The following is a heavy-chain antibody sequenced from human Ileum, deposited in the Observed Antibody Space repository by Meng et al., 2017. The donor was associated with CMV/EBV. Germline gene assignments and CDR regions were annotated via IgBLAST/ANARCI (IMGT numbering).Heavy chain of an antibody. CDR1: GGPVTSRVYN. CDR3: ARGGVGYSYGQYYQYYGLDV. D-gene: IGHD5-18*01. CDR2: IYSNGST. V-gene: IGHV4-61*08. Sequence: SETLSLTCIVSGGPVTSRVYNWNWIRQSPGKGLEWIGYIYSNGSTDYNSSLKSRVIILVDTSKNQFSLQVGSVTAADTAVYYCARGGVGYSYGQYYQYYGLDVWGQGTAVTVSS. J-gene: IGHJ6*02.